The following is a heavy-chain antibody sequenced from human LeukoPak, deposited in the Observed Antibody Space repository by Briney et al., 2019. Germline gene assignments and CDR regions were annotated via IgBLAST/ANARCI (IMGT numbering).Heavy chain of an antibody. Sequence: GGSLRLSCAASGFTFSSYSMNWVRQAPGKGLEWVSYISSSSSTIYYADSVKGRFTISRDNAKNSLYLQMNSLRAEDTAVYYCARSGAAAGIGAFDIWGQGTMVTVSS. CDR1: GFTFSSYS. CDR3: ARSGAAAGIGAFDI. D-gene: IGHD6-13*01. CDR2: ISSSSSTI. J-gene: IGHJ3*02. V-gene: IGHV3-48*01.